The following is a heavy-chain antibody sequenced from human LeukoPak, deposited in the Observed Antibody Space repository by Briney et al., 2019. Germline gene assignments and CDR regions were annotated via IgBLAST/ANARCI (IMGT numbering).Heavy chain of an antibody. J-gene: IGHJ6*02. D-gene: IGHD6-19*01. CDR3: ARILGRRSGWYLGRSYYYYYYGMDV. CDR2: INHSGST. V-gene: IGHV4-34*01. Sequence: PSETLSLTCAVHGGSFSGYYWSWIRQPPGKGLEWIAEINHSGSTNYNPSLKSRVTISVDTSKNQSSLKLSSVTAADTAVYYCARILGRRSGWYLGRSYYYYYYGMDVWGQGPTVTVSS. CDR1: GGSFSGYY.